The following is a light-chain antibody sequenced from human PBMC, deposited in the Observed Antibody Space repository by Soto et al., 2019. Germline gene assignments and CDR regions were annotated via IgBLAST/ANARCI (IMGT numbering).Light chain of an antibody. CDR1: SSNIGAGYD. CDR2: GNS. V-gene: IGLV1-40*01. Sequence: QSVLTQPPSVSGAPGQRVTISCTGRSSNIGAGYDVHWYQQLPGTAPKLLIYGNSNRPSGVPDRFSGSKSGTSASLAITGLQAEDEADYYCQSYDSSPSGYVFGTGTKVTVL. CDR3: QSYDSSPSGYV. J-gene: IGLJ1*01.